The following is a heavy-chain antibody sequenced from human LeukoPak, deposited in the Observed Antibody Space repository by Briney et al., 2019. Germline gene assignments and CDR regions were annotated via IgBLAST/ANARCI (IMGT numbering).Heavy chain of an antibody. J-gene: IGHJ5*02. Sequence: SETLSLTCAVYGGSFSGYYWSWIRQPPGKGLEWIGEINHSGGTNYNLSLKSRVTISVDTSKYQFSLKLSSVTAADTAVYYCAREAGGFCSSTSCYTRGSYNWFDPWGQGTLVTVSS. CDR1: GGSFSGYY. V-gene: IGHV4-34*01. D-gene: IGHD2-2*02. CDR2: INHSGGT. CDR3: AREAGGFCSSTSCYTRGSYNWFDP.